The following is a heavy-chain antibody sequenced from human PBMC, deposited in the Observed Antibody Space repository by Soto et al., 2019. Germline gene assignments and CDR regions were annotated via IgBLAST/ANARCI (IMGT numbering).Heavy chain of an antibody. Sequence: LQLQESGSGLVKPSQTLSLTCAVSGGSISSGGYSWRWIRQPPGKGLEWIAYIYHSGSTYYNPSLKSRVTISVDRSKNQFSLKLSSVTAAVTAVYYCAIVPDYWGQGTLVTVSS. CDR1: GGSISSGGYS. CDR2: IYHSGST. V-gene: IGHV4-30-2*01. J-gene: IGHJ4*02. CDR3: AIVPDY.